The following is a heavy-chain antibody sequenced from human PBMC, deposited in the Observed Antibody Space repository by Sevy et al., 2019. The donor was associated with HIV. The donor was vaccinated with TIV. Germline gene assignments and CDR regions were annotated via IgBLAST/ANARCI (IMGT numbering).Heavy chain of an antibody. CDR1: GYTFTSYG. CDR3: ARVRDRYYDILTGYYFTDYYFDY. D-gene: IGHD3-9*01. Sequence: ASVKVSCKASGYTFTSYGISWVRQAPGQGLEWMGWISAYNGNTNYAQKLQGRVTMTTDTSTSTAYMELRSLRSDDTAVYYCARVRDRYYDILTGYYFTDYYFDYWGQGTLVTVSS. V-gene: IGHV1-18*01. J-gene: IGHJ4*02. CDR2: ISAYNGNT.